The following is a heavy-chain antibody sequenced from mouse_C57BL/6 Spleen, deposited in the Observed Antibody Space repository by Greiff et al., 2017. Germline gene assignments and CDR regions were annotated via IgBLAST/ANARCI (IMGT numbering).Heavy chain of an antibody. Sequence: QVQLQQPGTELVKPGASVKLSCKASGYTFTSYWMHWVKQRPGQGLEWIGNINPSNGGTNYNEKFKSKATLTADTSAGTAYMQLSSLTSEDPAVYYCARSGYCGSLDCWGQGTTLTVSS. CDR3: ARSGYCGSLDC. V-gene: IGHV1-53*01. D-gene: IGHD1-1*01. J-gene: IGHJ2*01. CDR2: INPSNGGT. CDR1: GYTFTSYW.